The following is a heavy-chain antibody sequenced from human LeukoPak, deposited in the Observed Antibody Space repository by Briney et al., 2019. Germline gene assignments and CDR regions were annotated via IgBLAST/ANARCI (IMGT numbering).Heavy chain of an antibody. Sequence: SQTLSLTCTVSGGSISSSSYYWGWIRQPPGKGLEWIGSIYYSGSTYYNPSLKSRVTISVDTSKNQFSLKLSSVTAADTAVYYCARLDPGYCGGDCYSVDAFDIWGQGTMVTVSS. CDR2: IYYSGST. CDR3: ARLDPGYCGGDCYSVDAFDI. J-gene: IGHJ3*02. CDR1: GGSISSSSYY. V-gene: IGHV4-39*01. D-gene: IGHD2-21*02.